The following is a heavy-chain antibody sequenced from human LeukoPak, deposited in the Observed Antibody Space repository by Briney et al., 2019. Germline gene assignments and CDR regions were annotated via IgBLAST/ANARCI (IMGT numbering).Heavy chain of an antibody. J-gene: IGHJ5*02. CDR3: ARCGSSSDIHWFDP. Sequence: ASVTVSCTASGYTFTSYGISWVRQAPGQGLEWMGIINPSGGSTSYAQKFQGRVTMTRDTSTSTVYMELSSLRSEDTAVYYCARCGSSSDIHWFDPWGQGTLVTVSS. V-gene: IGHV1-46*01. CDR1: GYTFTSYG. CDR2: INPSGGST. D-gene: IGHD6-6*01.